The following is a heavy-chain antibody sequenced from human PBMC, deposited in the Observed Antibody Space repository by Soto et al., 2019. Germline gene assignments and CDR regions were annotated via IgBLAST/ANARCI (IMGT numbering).Heavy chain of an antibody. J-gene: IGHJ4*02. CDR3: VKQAHGLDGVAFDY. D-gene: IGHD2-15*01. V-gene: IGHV3-64D*06. Sequence: GSLRLSCSASGFIFSESTIYWVRQVPGKGLEAISAVSTSGRSTYYADSVKDRYTISRDNSKNTLFLQMGSLRPEDTAIYYCVKQAHGLDGVAFDYWGQRTQVTVSS. CDR2: VSTSGRST. CDR1: GFIFSEST.